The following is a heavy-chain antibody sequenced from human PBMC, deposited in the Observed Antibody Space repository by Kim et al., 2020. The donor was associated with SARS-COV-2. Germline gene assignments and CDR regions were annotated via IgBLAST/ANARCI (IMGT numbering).Heavy chain of an antibody. CDR3: ASVADSGYDFWWFDP. Sequence: GESLKISCKGSGYSFTSYWISWVRQMPGKGLEWMGRIDPSDAYTNYSPSFQGHVTISADKSISTAYLQWSRLKASDTALYYCASVADSGYDFWWFDPWGQGTLVTVSS. V-gene: IGHV5-10-1*01. CDR2: IDPSDAYT. CDR1: GYSFTSYW. J-gene: IGHJ5*02. D-gene: IGHD5-12*01.